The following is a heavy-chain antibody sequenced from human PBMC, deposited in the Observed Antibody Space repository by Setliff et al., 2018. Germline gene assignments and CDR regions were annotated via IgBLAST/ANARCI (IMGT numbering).Heavy chain of an antibody. J-gene: IGHJ6*02. CDR1: GGSISPYF. V-gene: IGHV4-59*01. CDR2: IYHNGNT. CDR3: ARDRTAYSYGLDV. D-gene: IGHD5-18*01. Sequence: PSETLSLTCTVSGGSISPYFWSWIRQPPGKGLEWIGYIYHNGNTNFNPSLKSRVNMSVDTPKNQIALNLKSVTAADTAVYYCARDRTAYSYGLDVWGQGTTVTVSS.